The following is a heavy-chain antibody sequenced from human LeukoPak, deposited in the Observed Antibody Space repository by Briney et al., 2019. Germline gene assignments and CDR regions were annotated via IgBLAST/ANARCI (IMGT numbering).Heavy chain of an antibody. J-gene: IGHJ4*02. CDR1: GVTFISYA. Sequence: GGSLRLSCAASGVTFISYAVSWFRQPPGKGREGVSASSGRGGSTYYADSVKGRFTISRANSKNTLYLQMNRLRAEDTAVYYCAKDRYSSSWYFDYWGQGTLVTASS. CDR2: SSGRGGST. D-gene: IGHD6-13*01. CDR3: AKDRYSSSWYFDY. V-gene: IGHV3-23*01.